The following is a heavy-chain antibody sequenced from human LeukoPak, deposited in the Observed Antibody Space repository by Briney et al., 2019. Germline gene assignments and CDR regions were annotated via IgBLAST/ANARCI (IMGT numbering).Heavy chain of an antibody. Sequence: GGSLRLSCAASGFIFSTYTMTWVRQAPGKGLEWVSSINSSSTYIYYADSLKGRFTISRDNAKNSLFLQMNSLRAEDTAVYYCARVATVTTDFDYWGLGTLVTVSS. CDR1: GFIFSTYT. J-gene: IGHJ4*02. CDR3: ARVATVTTDFDY. V-gene: IGHV3-21*01. D-gene: IGHD4-17*01. CDR2: INSSSTYI.